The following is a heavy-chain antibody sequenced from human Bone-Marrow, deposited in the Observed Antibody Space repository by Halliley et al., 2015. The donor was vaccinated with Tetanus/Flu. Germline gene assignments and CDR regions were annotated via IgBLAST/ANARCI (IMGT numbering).Heavy chain of an antibody. Sequence: LRLSCDVSGGSISSSGYYWSWIRQPPGKGLEWIGYSYYSGSTYYSPSLKSRVTISVDKSMNQFSLKLNSVTAADTAVYFCASHLSTAGTRGFDYWGQGALVTVSS. J-gene: IGHJ4*02. D-gene: IGHD6-13*01. V-gene: IGHV4-31*02. CDR3: ASHLSTAGTRGFDY. CDR1: GGSISSSGYY. CDR2: SYYSGST.